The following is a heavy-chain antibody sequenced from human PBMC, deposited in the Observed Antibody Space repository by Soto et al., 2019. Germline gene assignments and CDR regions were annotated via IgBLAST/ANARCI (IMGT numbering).Heavy chain of an antibody. CDR3: ARTYYDFWSGYYNPFDY. J-gene: IGHJ4*02. CDR1: GGSISSYY. V-gene: IGHV4-59*01. D-gene: IGHD3-3*01. CDR2: IYYSGST. Sequence: PSETLSLTCTVSGGSISSYYWSWIRQPPGKGLEWIGYIYYSGSTNYNPSLKSRVTISVDTSKNQFSLKLSSVTAADTAVYYCARTYYDFWSGYYNPFDYWGQGTLVTVSS.